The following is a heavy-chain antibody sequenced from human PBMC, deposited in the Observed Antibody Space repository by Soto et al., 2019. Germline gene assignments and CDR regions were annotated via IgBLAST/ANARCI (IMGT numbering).Heavy chain of an antibody. J-gene: IGHJ6*02. D-gene: IGHD6-19*01. Sequence: SQTLSHTCAISGDSVSSNSAAWNWIRQSPSRGLEWLGRTYYRSKWYNDYAVSVKSRITINPDTSKNQFSLQLNSVTPEDTAVYYCARYSSGWYGGTYYYYGMDVWGQGTTVTVSS. CDR3: ARYSSGWYGGTYYYYGMDV. V-gene: IGHV6-1*01. CDR1: GDSVSSNSAA. CDR2: TYYRSKWYN.